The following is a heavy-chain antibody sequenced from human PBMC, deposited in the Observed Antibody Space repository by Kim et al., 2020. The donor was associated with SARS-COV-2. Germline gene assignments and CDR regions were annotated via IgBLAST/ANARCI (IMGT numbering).Heavy chain of an antibody. V-gene: IGHV4-59*01. CDR2: IYYSGSS. D-gene: IGHD2-15*01. CDR3: ARYDGGIVS. Sequence: SETLSLTCTVSGASISSYFWSWIRQPPGKGLEWIGYIYYSGSSNYNPSLKSRVTMSVDTSKNQFSLKLNSVTAVDTAVYYCARYDGGIVSWGQGTLVSVSS. J-gene: IGHJ4*02. CDR1: GASISSYF.